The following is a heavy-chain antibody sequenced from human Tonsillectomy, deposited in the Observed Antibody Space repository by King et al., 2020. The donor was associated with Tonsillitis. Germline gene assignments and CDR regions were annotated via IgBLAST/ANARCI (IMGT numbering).Heavy chain of an antibody. Sequence: HVTLKESGPALVKPTQTLTLTCTFSGFSLSTSGMCVSWIRQPPGKALEWLARIDWDDDKYYSTSLKTRLTISKDTSKNQVVLTMTNMDPVDTATYYCARTPPQHYYDRERGGNDAFDIWGQGTMVTVSS. CDR2: IDWDDDK. CDR1: GFSLSTSGMC. D-gene: IGHD3-22*01. J-gene: IGHJ3*02. CDR3: ARTPPQHYYDRERGGNDAFDI. V-gene: IGHV2-70*15.